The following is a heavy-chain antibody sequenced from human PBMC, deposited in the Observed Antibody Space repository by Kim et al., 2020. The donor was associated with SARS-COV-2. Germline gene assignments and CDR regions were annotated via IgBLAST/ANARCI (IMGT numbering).Heavy chain of an antibody. CDR1: GFTVSSNY. V-gene: IGHV3-53*01. D-gene: IGHD6-6*01. J-gene: IGHJ5*02. CDR2: IYSGGST. Sequence: GGSLRLSCAASGFTVSSNYMSWVRQAPGKGLEWVSVIYSGGSTYYADSVKGRFTISRDNSKNTLYLQMNSLRAEDTAVYYCARGYSSSAYNWFDPWGQGTLVTVSS. CDR3: ARGYSSSAYNWFDP.